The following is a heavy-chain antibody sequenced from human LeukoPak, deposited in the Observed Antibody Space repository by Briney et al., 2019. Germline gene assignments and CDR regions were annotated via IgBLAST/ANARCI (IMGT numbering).Heavy chain of an antibody. CDR3: PTGRAGDYFDY. J-gene: IGHJ4*02. V-gene: IGHV1-2*02. Sequence: ASVKVSCKASGYTFTGQSMHWVRQAPGQGLEWMGWINPKTGGINYVQNFQGRVTMTRDTSISTAYMELSRLRSDDTAVYYCPTGRAGDYFDYWGQGTLVTVSS. CDR1: GYTFTGQS. CDR2: INPKTGGI.